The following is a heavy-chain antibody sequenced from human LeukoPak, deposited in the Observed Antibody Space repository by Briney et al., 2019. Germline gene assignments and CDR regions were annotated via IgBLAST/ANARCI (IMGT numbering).Heavy chain of an antibody. D-gene: IGHD2/OR15-2a*01. CDR1: GGPISSSSYY. Sequence: SETLSLTCTVSGGPISSSSYYWRWIRQPPGKGLEWIGSIYYSGSTYYNPSLKSRVTISVDTSKNQFSLKLTSVTAADTAVYYCASEYSASGTKWMDYWGQGTLVTVSS. J-gene: IGHJ4*02. CDR2: IYYSGST. V-gene: IGHV4-39*01. CDR3: ASEYSASGTKWMDY.